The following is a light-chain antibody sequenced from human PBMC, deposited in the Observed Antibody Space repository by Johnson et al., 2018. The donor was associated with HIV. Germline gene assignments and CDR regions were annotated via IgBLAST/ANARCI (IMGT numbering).Light chain of an antibody. CDR2: ENN. V-gene: IGLV1-51*01. CDR3: GTWNSSLSVFYV. J-gene: IGLJ1*01. CDR1: SSNIGNNY. Sequence: QSVLTQPPSVSAAPGQKVTISCSGSSSNIGNNYVSWYQQLPGTAPKLLIYENNKRPSGIPDRFSGSKSDTSATLGITGLQTGDEADYYCGTWNSSLSVFYVVGTGTKVTVL.